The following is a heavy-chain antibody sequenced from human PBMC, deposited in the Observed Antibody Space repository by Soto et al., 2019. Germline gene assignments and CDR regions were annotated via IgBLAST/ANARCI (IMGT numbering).Heavy chain of an antibody. J-gene: IGHJ4*02. CDR2: IIPIFGTA. Sequence: SVNLSCKASVCTFSSYVISWVRQAPGQGLEWMGGIIPIFGTANYAQKFQGRVTITADESTSTAYMELSSLRSEDTAVYYCARTLAVAGRYYFDYWGQGTLVTVSS. V-gene: IGHV1-69*13. CDR3: ARTLAVAGRYYFDY. D-gene: IGHD6-19*01. CDR1: VCTFSSYV.